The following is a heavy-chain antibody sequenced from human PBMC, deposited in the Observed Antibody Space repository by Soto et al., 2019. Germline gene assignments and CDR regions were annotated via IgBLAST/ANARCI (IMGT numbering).Heavy chain of an antibody. J-gene: IGHJ4*02. V-gene: IGHV3-23*01. CDR2: ISGSGGST. CDR1: GFTFSSYA. CDR3: ARDTRSSWYFDY. Sequence: GGFLRLSCAASGFTFSSYAMSWVRQAPGKGLEWVSAISGSGGSTYYADSVKGRFTISRDNSKNTLYLQMNSLRAEDTAVYYCARDTRSSWYFDYWGQGTLVNVSS. D-gene: IGHD6-13*01.